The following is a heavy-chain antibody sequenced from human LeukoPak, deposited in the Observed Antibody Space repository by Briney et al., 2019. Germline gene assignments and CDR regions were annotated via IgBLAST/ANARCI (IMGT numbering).Heavy chain of an antibody. D-gene: IGHD3-3*02. Sequence: SETLSLTCAVYGVPISSGNWWTWVRQPPGKGLEWIGETHRSGDTKYNPSLNGRVTISMDNSKNQLSLNLISVTAADTAMYYCATRDQSRTFLVPLDSWGQGTLVTVSS. V-gene: IGHV4/OR15-8*02. J-gene: IGHJ4*02. CDR1: GVPISSGNW. CDR2: THRSGDT. CDR3: ATRDQSRTFLVPLDS.